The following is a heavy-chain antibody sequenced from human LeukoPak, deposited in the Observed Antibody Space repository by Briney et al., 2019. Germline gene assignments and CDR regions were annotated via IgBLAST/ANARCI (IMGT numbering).Heavy chain of an antibody. CDR3: AKVKKELLRGDAIDI. D-gene: IGHD1-26*01. V-gene: IGHV3-23*01. J-gene: IGHJ3*02. CDR2: IIGSGGST. CDR1: GCTFSSYA. Sequence: PGGSLRLSCEASGCTFSSYAMSWVRQAPGKGLEWVSGIIGSGGSTYYADSVKGRFTITRDKSKNTAYLQMNSLRSEDTAVYYCAKVKKELLRGDAIDIWGEGTMATAST.